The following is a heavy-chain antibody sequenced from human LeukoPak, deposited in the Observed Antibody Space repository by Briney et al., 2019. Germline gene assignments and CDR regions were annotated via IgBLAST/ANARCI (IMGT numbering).Heavy chain of an antibody. CDR1: GFTFSSYA. D-gene: IGHD5-18*01. V-gene: IGHV3-64*01. Sequence: GGSLRLSCAASGFTFSSYAMHWVRQAPGKGLEYVSAISSNGGSTYYANSVKGRFTISRDNSKNTLYLQMGSLRAEDMAVYYCARGQVDTAMVYWGQGTLVTVPS. CDR3: ARGQVDTAMVY. J-gene: IGHJ4*02. CDR2: ISSNGGST.